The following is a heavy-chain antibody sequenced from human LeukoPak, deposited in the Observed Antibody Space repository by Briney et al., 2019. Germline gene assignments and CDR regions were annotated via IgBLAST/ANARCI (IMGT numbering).Heavy chain of an antibody. Sequence: PSETLSLTCTVSGGSISSSSYYWGWIRQPPGKGLEWIGSIYYSGSTYYNPSLKSRVTISVDTSKNQFSLKLSSVTAADTAVYYCARDKLLRGWGQGTLVTVSS. CDR3: ARDKLLRG. J-gene: IGHJ4*02. V-gene: IGHV4-39*07. CDR1: GGSISSSSYY. D-gene: IGHD2-15*01. CDR2: IYYSGST.